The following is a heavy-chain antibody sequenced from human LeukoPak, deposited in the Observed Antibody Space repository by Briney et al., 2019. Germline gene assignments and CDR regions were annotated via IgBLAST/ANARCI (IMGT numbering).Heavy chain of an antibody. Sequence: PGGSLRLSCTASGFTFSNSVMSWVRQAPGKGLEWVSGISGSGGSTYYADSVKGRFTISRDNSKNTLYLQMNSLRAEDTALYYCAKVYSSGWYWVDYWGQGTLLTVSS. V-gene: IGHV3-23*01. J-gene: IGHJ4*02. D-gene: IGHD6-19*01. CDR1: GFTFSNSV. CDR3: AKVYSSGWYWVDY. CDR2: ISGSGGST.